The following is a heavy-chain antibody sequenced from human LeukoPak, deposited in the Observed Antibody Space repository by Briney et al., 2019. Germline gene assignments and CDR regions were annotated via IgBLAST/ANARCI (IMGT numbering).Heavy chain of an antibody. Sequence: GGSLRLSCAASGFTFSSYGMHWVRQAPGKGLEWVAFIRYDGSNKYYADSVKGRFTISRDNSKNTLYLQMNSLRAEDTAVYYCAKEAEWLFNFDYWGQGTLVTVSS. V-gene: IGHV3-30*02. CDR3: AKEAEWLFNFDY. CDR2: IRYDGSNK. D-gene: IGHD3-3*01. J-gene: IGHJ4*02. CDR1: GFTFSSYG.